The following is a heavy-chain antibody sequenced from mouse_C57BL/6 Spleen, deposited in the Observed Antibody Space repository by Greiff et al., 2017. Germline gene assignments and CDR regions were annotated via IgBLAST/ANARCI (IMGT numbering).Heavy chain of an antibody. CDR2: INPNNGGT. V-gene: IGHV1-22*01. CDR1: GYTFTDYN. Sequence: EVQLQESGPELVKPGASVKMSCKASGYTFTDYNMHWVKQSHGKSLEWIGYINPNNGGTSYNQKFKGKATLTVNKSSSTAYMELRSLTSEDSAVYYCASLTITTVPDYWGQGTTLTVSS. D-gene: IGHD1-1*01. CDR3: ASLTITTVPDY. J-gene: IGHJ2*01.